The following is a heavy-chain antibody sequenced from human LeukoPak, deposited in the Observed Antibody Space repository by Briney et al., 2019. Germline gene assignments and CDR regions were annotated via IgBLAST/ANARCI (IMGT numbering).Heavy chain of an antibody. CDR2: INGDGRNI. CDR3: TRDLMDYDVSTGLHHYYTDV. D-gene: IGHD3-9*01. CDR1: GFTFSSYW. V-gene: IGHV3-74*01. Sequence: GGSLRLSCVASGFTFSSYWMHWVRQDPRKGLVWVSRINGDGRNINYADSVRGRFTISRDNAKNTLYLQMNTLRVEDTAVYYCTRDLMDYDVSTGLHHYYTDVWGQGTTVTVSS. J-gene: IGHJ6*02.